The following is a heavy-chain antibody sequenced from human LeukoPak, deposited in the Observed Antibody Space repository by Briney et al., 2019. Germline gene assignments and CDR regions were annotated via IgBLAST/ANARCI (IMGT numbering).Heavy chain of an antibody. CDR3: TRGADGFDY. Sequence: PGGSLRLSCATSGXTFSTYDMHWVRQATGKGLEWVSGMGKTAGDTYYSDSVQGRFTISRENAKNSVYLEMNSLRAGDTAVYYCTRGADGFDYWGQGTLVSVSS. CDR2: MGKTAGDT. J-gene: IGHJ4*02. V-gene: IGHV3-13*04. CDR1: GXTFSTYD. D-gene: IGHD5-24*01.